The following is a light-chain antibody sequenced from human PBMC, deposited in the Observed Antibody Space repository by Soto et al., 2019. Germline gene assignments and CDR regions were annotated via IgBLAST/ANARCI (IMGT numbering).Light chain of an antibody. CDR3: QQSNTFWT. Sequence: GARVTITCRASQSITYWLAWYQQKPGRAPKLLIYDVFNLQSGVPSRFSGSGSGTEFTLTISSLQPDDFATYYCQQSNTFWTFGQGTKVDNK. V-gene: IGKV1-5*01. CDR1: QSITYW. CDR2: DVF. J-gene: IGKJ1*01.